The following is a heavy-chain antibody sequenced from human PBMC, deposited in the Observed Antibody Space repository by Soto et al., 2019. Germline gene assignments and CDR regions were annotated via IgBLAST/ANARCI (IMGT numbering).Heavy chain of an antibody. Sequence: SETLSLTCTVSGGSINSGGYYWNWIRQHPGKGLEWIGYIYYSGSTYYNPSLKSRVTISVDTSKNQFSLKLSSVTAADTAVYSCVRRWGGTFDYWGQGTLVTVSS. CDR3: VRRWGGTFDY. CDR1: GGSINSGGYY. CDR2: IYYSGST. J-gene: IGHJ4*02. D-gene: IGHD2-21*01. V-gene: IGHV4-31*03.